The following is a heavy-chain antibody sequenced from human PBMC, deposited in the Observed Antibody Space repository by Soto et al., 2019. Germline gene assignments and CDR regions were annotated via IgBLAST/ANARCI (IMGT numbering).Heavy chain of an antibody. D-gene: IGHD6-19*01. CDR1: GGSISSSSYY. V-gene: IGHV4-39*01. CDR2: IYYIGST. CDR3: ARHAVHSSGFTEY. J-gene: IGHJ4*02. Sequence: SETLSLTCTVSGGSISSSSYYWGWIRQPPGKGMEWIGSIYYIGSTYYNPSLKSRVTISVDTSKNQFSLKLSSVTAADTAVYYCARHAVHSSGFTEYWGQGTLVTVSS.